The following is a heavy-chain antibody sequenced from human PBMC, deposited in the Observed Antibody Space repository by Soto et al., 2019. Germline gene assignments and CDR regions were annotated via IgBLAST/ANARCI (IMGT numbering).Heavy chain of an antibody. CDR2: LIPIFGTA. D-gene: IGHD2-15*01. CDR3: ARGDLGYCSGGSCFEIYYYYGMDV. Sequence: SVKVSCKASGGTFSSYAISWVRQAPGQGLEWMGGLIPIFGTADYAQKFQGRVTITADESTSTAYMELSSLRSGDTAVYYCARGDLGYCSGGSCFEIYYYYGMDVWGQGTTVTVSS. CDR1: GGTFSSYA. V-gene: IGHV1-69*13. J-gene: IGHJ6*02.